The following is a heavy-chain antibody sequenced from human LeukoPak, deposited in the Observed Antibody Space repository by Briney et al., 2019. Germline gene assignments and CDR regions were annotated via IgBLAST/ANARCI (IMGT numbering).Heavy chain of an antibody. J-gene: IGHJ4*02. CDR2: IQSDGNNK. V-gene: IGHV3-30*02. CDR1: GFTFTSFG. Sequence: GGSLRLSCAASGFTFTSFGIHWVRQAPGKGLEWVASIQSDGNNKYYADSMKGRFTISKDNSKNTVYMQMKSLRAEDTAVYYCARDRGWAVDFWGQGALVTVSS. D-gene: IGHD6-19*01. CDR3: ARDRGWAVDF.